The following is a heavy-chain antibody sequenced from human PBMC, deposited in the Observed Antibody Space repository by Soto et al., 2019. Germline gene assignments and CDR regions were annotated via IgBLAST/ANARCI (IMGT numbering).Heavy chain of an antibody. CDR3: ARDQLWFVDFNTCGMDV. D-gene: IGHD3-10*01. J-gene: IGHJ6*02. CDR1: GGSISSSNW. CDR2: ISHSGST. Sequence: QVQLQESGPGLVKPSGTLSLTCAVSGGSISSSNWWSWVRQPPGNGLEWIGEISHSGSTNSNPSLKSRVTISVDKSQNQFFQTLSSVTAAATAVYYCARDQLWFVDFNTCGMDVWGQGTTVTVSS. V-gene: IGHV4-4*02.